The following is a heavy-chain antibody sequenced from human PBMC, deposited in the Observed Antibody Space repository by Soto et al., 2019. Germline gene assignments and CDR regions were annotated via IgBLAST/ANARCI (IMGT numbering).Heavy chain of an antibody. J-gene: IGHJ5*02. Sequence: GGSLRLSCAASGFSFDDYAMHWVRQVPGKGLEWITGISWNSGTIGYADSVKGRFTISRDNAKNSLYLQMNSLRAEDTAFYYCARDVWSRASGPPDSWGQGTLVTVSS. D-gene: IGHD3-10*01. CDR3: ARDVWSRASGPPDS. CDR1: GFSFDDYA. CDR2: ISWNSGTI. V-gene: IGHV3-9*01.